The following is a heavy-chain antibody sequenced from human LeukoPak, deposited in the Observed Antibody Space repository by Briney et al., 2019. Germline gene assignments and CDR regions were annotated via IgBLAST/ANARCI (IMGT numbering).Heavy chain of an antibody. D-gene: IGHD6-19*01. Sequence: GGSLRLSCAASGFTFSSYAMSWVRQAPGKGLEWVSAISGSGGSTYYADSVKGRFTISRDNSKNTLYLQMNSLRAEDAVVYYCAKDDSSGDFDYWGQGTLVTVSS. CDR1: GFTFSSYA. J-gene: IGHJ4*02. CDR2: ISGSGGST. CDR3: AKDDSSGDFDY. V-gene: IGHV3-23*01.